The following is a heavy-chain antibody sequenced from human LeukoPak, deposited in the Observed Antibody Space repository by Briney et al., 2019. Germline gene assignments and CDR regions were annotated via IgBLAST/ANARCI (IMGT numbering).Heavy chain of an antibody. Sequence: PSETLSLTCTVSGGSISSGGYYWSWIRQHPGKGLEGIGYIYYSGSTYYNPSLKSRVTISVDTSKHQFSLKLSSVTAADTAVYYCASGTVYALPYGMDVWRQGTTVTVSS. V-gene: IGHV4-31*03. CDR2: IYYSGST. CDR3: ASGTVYALPYGMDV. D-gene: IGHD2-8*01. CDR1: GGSISSGGYY. J-gene: IGHJ6*02.